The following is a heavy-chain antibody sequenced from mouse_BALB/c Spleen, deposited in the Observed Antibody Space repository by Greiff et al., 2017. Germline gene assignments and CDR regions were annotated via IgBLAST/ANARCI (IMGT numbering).Heavy chain of an antibody. CDR1: GFTFSDYY. CDR3: ARDEGDYVRD. D-gene: IGHD2-13*01. V-gene: IGHV5-4*02. CDR2: ISDGGSYT. J-gene: IGHJ2*01. Sequence: EVMLVESGGGLVKPGGSLKLSCAASGFTFSDYYMYWVRQTPEKRLEWVATISDGGSYTYYPDSVKGRFTISRDNAKNNLYLQMSSLKSEDTAMYYCARDEGDYVRDWGQGTTLTVSS.